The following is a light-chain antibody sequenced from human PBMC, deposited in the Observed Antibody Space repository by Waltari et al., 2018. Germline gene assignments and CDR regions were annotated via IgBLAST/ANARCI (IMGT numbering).Light chain of an antibody. CDR2: QDS. CDR1: ELGERY. CDR3: QAWDSSAAGV. V-gene: IGLV3-1*01. J-gene: IGLJ1*01. Sequence: SYELTQPPSVSVSPGQTATITCSGDELGERYVCWYQQKPGQSPELVIYQDSWRPSGIPERFSGSNSGNTATLTISGTQAMDEADYYCQAWDSSAAGVFGPGTKVTVL.